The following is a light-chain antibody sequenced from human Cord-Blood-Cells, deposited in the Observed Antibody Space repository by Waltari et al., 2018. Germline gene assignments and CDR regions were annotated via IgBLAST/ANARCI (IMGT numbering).Light chain of an antibody. CDR1: SSAVGLYNL. J-gene: IGLJ3*02. Sequence: QSPLPQPASASGSPGRSITFSCPGPSSAVGLYNLVSCYQQHPGKAPKLMIYEGSKRPSGVSNRFSGSKSGNTASLTISGLQAEDEADYYCCSYAGSSTWVFGGGTKLTVL. CDR3: CSYAGSSTWV. V-gene: IGLV2-23*01. CDR2: EGS.